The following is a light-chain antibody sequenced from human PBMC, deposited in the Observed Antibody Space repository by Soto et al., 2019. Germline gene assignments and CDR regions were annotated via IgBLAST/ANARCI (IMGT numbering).Light chain of an antibody. CDR3: QKYDSSHIN. J-gene: IGKJ5*01. V-gene: IGKV3-20*01. CDR2: GAS. CDR1: QSVSSSY. Sequence: LWPQSPGPLSLSPGALTPTSCTASQSVSSSYLAWYQQKPGQAPSLLIYGASRRATGIPDRFSGSGSGTDFTLTIRRLEPEDLAVDYCQKYDSSHINCGQGKRRAIK.